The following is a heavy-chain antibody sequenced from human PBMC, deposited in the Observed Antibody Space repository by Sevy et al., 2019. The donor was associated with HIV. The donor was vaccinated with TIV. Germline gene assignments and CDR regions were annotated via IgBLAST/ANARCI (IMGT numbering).Heavy chain of an antibody. D-gene: IGHD2-8*01. CDR2: VRNDGSNK. Sequence: GGSLRLSCAASGFSLTTSDMHWVRQAPGKGLEWVAYVRNDGSNKYYADSVRDRFTISRDSPKNTLYLQMNSLRDEATAIYYCARGRKTTEEWLEELDYYYGLDVWGQGTTVTVSS. CDR3: ARGRKTTEEWLEELDYYYGLDV. J-gene: IGHJ6*02. V-gene: IGHV3-30*02. CDR1: GFSLTTSD.